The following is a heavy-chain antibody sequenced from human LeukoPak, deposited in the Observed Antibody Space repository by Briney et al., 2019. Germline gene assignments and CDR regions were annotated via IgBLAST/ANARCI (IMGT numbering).Heavy chain of an antibody. V-gene: IGHV1-2*02. CDR3: SRGGQAEDSKRYAFDI. Sequence: ASVKVSCKTSGYTLTSYYMHWVRQAPGQGLEWMGWINPNSGGTNYAQKFQGRVTMTRDTSISTAYMELSRLRSDDTAVYYCSRGGQAEDSKRYAFDIWGQGTMVTVSS. D-gene: IGHD1-1*01. J-gene: IGHJ3*02. CDR1: GYTLTSYY. CDR2: INPNSGGT.